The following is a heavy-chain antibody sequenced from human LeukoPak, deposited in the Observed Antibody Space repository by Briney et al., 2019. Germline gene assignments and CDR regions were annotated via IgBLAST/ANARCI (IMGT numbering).Heavy chain of an antibody. V-gene: IGHV3-48*04. CDR1: GFTFSGYS. J-gene: IGHJ5*02. Sequence: GGSLRLSCAASGFTFSGYSMNWVRQAPGKGLEWVSYISSSGSTIYYADSVKGRFTISRDNAKNSLYLQMNSLRAEDTAVYYCARDRRRSYYDSSGYYPSNWFDPWGQGTLVTVSS. CDR3: ARDRRRSYYDSSGYYPSNWFDP. CDR2: ISSSGSTI. D-gene: IGHD3-22*01.